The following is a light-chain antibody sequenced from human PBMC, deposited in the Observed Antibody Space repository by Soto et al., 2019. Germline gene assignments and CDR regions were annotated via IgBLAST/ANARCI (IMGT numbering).Light chain of an antibody. J-gene: IGKJ1*01. Sequence: EIVMTQSPATLSLSPGERATLSCRASQSVSSSYLSWYQQKPGQAPRLLIYGASTRATGIPARFSGSGSGTDFTLTISSLQPEDFAVYYCQQDYNSWTFGQGPKVEIK. CDR1: QSVSSSY. CDR3: QQDYNSWT. V-gene: IGKV3D-7*01. CDR2: GAS.